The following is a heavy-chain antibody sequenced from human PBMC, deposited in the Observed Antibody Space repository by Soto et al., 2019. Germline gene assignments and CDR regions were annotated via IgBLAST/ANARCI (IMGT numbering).Heavy chain of an antibody. CDR1: GDSVSSTSTA. CDR2: TYYRSNWYT. Sequence: QVQLQQSGPGHVQPSQTLSLTCAISGDSVSSTSTAWSWIRQSPSKGLEWLGRTYYRSNWYTDYAVSVKSRITISPNTSKNLFSLQLNSGTPEDTAVYYCARGSYYSGWVWGQGTLVTVSS. J-gene: IGHJ4*02. V-gene: IGHV6-1*01. CDR3: ARGSYYSGWV. D-gene: IGHD6-19*01.